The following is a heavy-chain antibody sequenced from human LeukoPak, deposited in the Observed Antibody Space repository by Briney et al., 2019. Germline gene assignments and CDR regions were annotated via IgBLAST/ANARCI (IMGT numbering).Heavy chain of an antibody. J-gene: IGHJ4*02. Sequence: GGSLRLSCAASGFTFSSYGMSWVRQAPGKGLEWVSAISGSGGSTYYADSVKGRFTISRDNARNSLYPEMNSLRAEDTAVYYCTREQDREAAATIVGDYWGQGTLVTVSS. D-gene: IGHD3-22*01. V-gene: IGHV3-23*01. CDR2: ISGSGGST. CDR1: GFTFSSYG. CDR3: TREQDREAAATIVGDY.